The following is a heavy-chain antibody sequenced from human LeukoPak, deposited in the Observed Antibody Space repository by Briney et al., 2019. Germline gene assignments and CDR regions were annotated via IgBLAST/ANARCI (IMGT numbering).Heavy chain of an antibody. CDR2: ISAYNGNT. D-gene: IGHD6-13*01. J-gene: IGHJ5*02. V-gene: IGHV1-18*01. Sequence: ASVKVSCKASGYTFTSYGISWVRQAPGQGLEWMGWISAYNGNTNYAQKLQGRVTMTTDTSTSTAYMELRSVRSDDTAVYYCARIRRYSSSWYNWFDPWGQGTLVTVSS. CDR3: ARIRRYSSSWYNWFDP. CDR1: GYTFTSYG.